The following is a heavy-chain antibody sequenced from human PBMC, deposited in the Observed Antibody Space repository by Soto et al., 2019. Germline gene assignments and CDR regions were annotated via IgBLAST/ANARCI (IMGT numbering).Heavy chain of an antibody. CDR3: AREMTYYDILAGPPRVDNWFDP. J-gene: IGHJ5*02. CDR2: IYYSGST. Sequence: SETLSLTCTVSGGSVSSGSYYWSWIRQPPGKGLEWIGYIYYSGSTNYNPSLKSRVTISVDTSKNQFSLKLSSVTAADTAVYYWAREMTYYDILAGPPRVDNWFDPWGQGTLVTVSS. D-gene: IGHD3-9*01. CDR1: GGSVSSGSYY. V-gene: IGHV4-61*01.